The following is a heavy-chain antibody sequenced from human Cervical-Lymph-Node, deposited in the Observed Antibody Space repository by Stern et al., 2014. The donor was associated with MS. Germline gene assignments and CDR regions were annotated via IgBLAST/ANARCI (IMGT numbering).Heavy chain of an antibody. Sequence: EVQPVESGGGLVKPGGSLRLSCAASGFTFSSYSMNWVRQAPGKGLEWGSSITSNSSYIYYADSVKGRFTISRDNAKNSLYMQMXXXRAEDTAVYYCARGGDPAGFDYWGQGTLVTVSS. D-gene: IGHD4-17*01. CDR1: GFTFSSYS. CDR3: ARGGDPAGFDY. J-gene: IGHJ4*02. CDR2: ITSNSSYI. V-gene: IGHV3-21*01.